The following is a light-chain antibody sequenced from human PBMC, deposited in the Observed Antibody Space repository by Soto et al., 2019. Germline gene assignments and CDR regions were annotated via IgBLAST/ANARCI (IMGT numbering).Light chain of an antibody. CDR1: QSISSY. J-gene: IGKJ4*01. V-gene: IGKV1-39*01. Sequence: DIQMTQSPSSLSASVGDRVNITCRASQSISSYLNWYQQKPGKAPKLLIYAASSLQSGVPSRFSGSGSGTDFPLTISSLQPEDFATYYCQQSYSTPLTFGGGTKVDI. CDR2: AAS. CDR3: QQSYSTPLT.